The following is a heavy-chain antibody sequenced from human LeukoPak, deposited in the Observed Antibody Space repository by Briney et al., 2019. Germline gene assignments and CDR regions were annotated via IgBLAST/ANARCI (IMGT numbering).Heavy chain of an antibody. J-gene: IGHJ4*02. CDR2: SRDKPNSYST. Sequence: GGSLRLSCEASGFTFSDHYIDWVRQAPGKVLEWVGRSRDKPNSYSTEYAASVKGRFTIIRDDSKNSLYLQMNKLRTEDRAVYYCARGVTYSSAWAFDYWGQGTLATVSS. D-gene: IGHD5-18*01. V-gene: IGHV3-72*01. CDR1: GFTFSDHY. CDR3: ARGVTYSSAWAFDY.